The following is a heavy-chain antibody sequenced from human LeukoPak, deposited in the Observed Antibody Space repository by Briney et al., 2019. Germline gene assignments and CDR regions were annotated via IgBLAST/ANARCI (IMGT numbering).Heavy chain of an antibody. CDR1: GGSISSSSSY. J-gene: IGHJ5*02. Sequence: SETLSLTCTVSGGSISSSSSYWGWIRQPPGMGLEWIGTIYYSGSTYYNPSLKSRVTISVDTSKNQFSLKLSSVTAADTAVYYCATRFRYSYGYWFDPWGQGTLVTVSS. CDR3: ATRFRYSYGYWFDP. CDR2: IYYSGST. V-gene: IGHV4-39*01. D-gene: IGHD5-18*01.